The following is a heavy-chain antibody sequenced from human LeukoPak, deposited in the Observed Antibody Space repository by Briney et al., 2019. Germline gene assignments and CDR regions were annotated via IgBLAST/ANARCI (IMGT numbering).Heavy chain of an antibody. CDR2: INPNSGGT. CDR1: GYTFTGYY. D-gene: IGHD6-13*01. J-gene: IGHJ5*02. Sequence: ASVKVSCKASGYTFTGYYMHWVRPAPGQGLEWMGWINPNSGGTNYAQKFQGRVTMTRDTSISTAYMELSRLRSDDTAVYYCARDAAAGTNWFDPWGQGTLVTVSS. V-gene: IGHV1-2*02. CDR3: ARDAAAGTNWFDP.